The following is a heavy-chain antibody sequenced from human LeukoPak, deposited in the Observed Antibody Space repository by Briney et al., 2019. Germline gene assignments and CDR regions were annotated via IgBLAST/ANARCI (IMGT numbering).Heavy chain of an antibody. Sequence: SETLSLTCAVYGGSFSGYYWGWIRQPPGKGLEWIGSIYYSGSTYYNPSLKSRVTISVDTSKNQFSLKLSSVTAADTAVYYCARDLWVDIVATTNLNYYYYMDVWGKGTTVTVSS. CDR1: GGSFSGYY. D-gene: IGHD5-12*01. J-gene: IGHJ6*03. V-gene: IGHV4-34*01. CDR3: ARDLWVDIVATTNLNYYYYMDV. CDR2: IYYSGST.